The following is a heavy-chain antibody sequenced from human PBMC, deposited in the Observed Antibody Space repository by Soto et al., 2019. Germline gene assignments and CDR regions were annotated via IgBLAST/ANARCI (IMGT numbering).Heavy chain of an antibody. V-gene: IGHV1-18*01. CDR1: GYTFTSYG. J-gene: IGHJ4*02. Sequence: ASVKVSCKASGYTFTSYGISWVRQAPGQGLEWMGWISAYNGNTNYAQKLQGRVTMTTDTSTSTAYMELRSLRSDDTAVYYCARGRSGYDYCKTTVTTCCNDDFDYWGQGTLVTVSS. D-gene: IGHD4-17*01. CDR2: ISAYNGNT. CDR3: ARGRSGYDYCKTTVTTCCNDDFDY.